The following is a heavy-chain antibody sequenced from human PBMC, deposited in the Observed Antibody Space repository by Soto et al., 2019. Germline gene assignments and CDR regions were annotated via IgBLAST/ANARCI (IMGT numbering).Heavy chain of an antibody. D-gene: IGHD3-3*01. CDR2: IIPIFGTA. CDR1: GGTFSSYA. Sequence: QVQLVQSGAEVQKPGSSVKVSCKASGGTFSSYAISWVRQAPGQGLEWMGGIIPIFGTANYAQKFQGRVTITADKSTSTAYMELSSLRSEDTAVYYCAARDIPTGSGYYLPTYYYGMDVWGQGTTVTVSS. CDR3: AARDIPTGSGYYLPTYYYGMDV. V-gene: IGHV1-69*06. J-gene: IGHJ6*02.